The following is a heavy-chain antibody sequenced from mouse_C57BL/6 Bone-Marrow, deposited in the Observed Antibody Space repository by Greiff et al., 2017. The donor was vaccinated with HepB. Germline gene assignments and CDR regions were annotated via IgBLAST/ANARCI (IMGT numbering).Heavy chain of an antibody. Sequence: LVESGAELVRPGASVKLSCTASGFNIKDDYMHWVKQRPEQGLEWIGWIDPENGDTEYASKFQGKATITADTSSNTAYLQLSSLTSEDTAVYYCTTGAAHFDYWGQGTTLTVSS. V-gene: IGHV14-4*01. CDR3: TTGAAHFDY. CDR1: GFNIKDDY. J-gene: IGHJ2*01. CDR2: IDPENGDT. D-gene: IGHD6-1*01.